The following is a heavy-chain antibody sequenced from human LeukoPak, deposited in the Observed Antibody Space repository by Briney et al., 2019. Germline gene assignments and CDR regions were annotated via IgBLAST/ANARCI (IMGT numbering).Heavy chain of an antibody. D-gene: IGHD3-10*01. CDR1: GFTVSSNY. V-gene: IGHV3-53*01. Sequence: GGSLRLSCAASGFTVSSNYMSWVRQAPGKGLEWVSVIYSDNGGTYYADSVRGRFTISRDNSENTAYLQMNNLRPEDTAVYYCATYSFGSGPEKWGQGTLVTVSS. CDR3: ATYSFGSGPEK. CDR2: IYSDNGGT. J-gene: IGHJ4*02.